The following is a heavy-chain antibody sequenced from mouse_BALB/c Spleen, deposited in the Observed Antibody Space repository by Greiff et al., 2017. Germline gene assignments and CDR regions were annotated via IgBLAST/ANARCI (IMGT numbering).Heavy chain of an antibody. V-gene: IGHV5-17*02. CDR2: ISSGSSTI. CDR1: GFTFSSFG. J-gene: IGHJ3*01. Sequence: EVQGVESGGGLVQPGGSRKLSCAASGFTFSSFGMHWVRQAPEKGLEWVAYISSGSSTIYYADTVKGRFTIYRDNPKNTLFLQMTSLRSEDTAMYYCARETHFAYWGQGTLVTVSA. CDR3: ARETHFAY.